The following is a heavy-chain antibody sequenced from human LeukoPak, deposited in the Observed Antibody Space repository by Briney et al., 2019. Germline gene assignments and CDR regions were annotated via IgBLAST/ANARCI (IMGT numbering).Heavy chain of an antibody. CDR2: INHSGST. CDR3: ARGRKRMATIATNYYYYYMDV. CDR1: GGSFSGYY. Sequence: SETVSLTCAVYGGSFSGYYWSWIRQPPGKGLEWIGEINHSGSTNYNPSLKSRVTISVDTSKNQFSLKLSSVTAADTAVYYCARGRKRMATIATNYYYYYMDVWGKGTTVTVSS. V-gene: IGHV4-34*01. J-gene: IGHJ6*03. D-gene: IGHD5-12*01.